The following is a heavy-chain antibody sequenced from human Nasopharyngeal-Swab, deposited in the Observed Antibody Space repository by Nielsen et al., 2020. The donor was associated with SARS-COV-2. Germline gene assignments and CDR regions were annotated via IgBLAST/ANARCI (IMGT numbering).Heavy chain of an antibody. D-gene: IGHD3-22*01. V-gene: IGHV3-48*03. CDR3: ARGGGGSSGYYFDF. CDR2: ISSTGSTM. Sequence: GGSLRLSCVGSGFTFDIYEMDWVRQAPGKGLEWVSYISSTGSTMYYADSVKGRFTIPRDNAKNSLYLQMNSLRAEDTAVYYCARGGGGSSGYYFDFWGQGTPVTVSS. CDR1: GFTFDIYE. J-gene: IGHJ4*02.